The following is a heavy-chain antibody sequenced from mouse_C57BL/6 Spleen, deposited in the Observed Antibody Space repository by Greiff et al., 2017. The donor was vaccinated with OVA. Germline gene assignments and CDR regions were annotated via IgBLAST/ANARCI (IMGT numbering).Heavy chain of an antibody. J-gene: IGHJ2*01. CDR2: ISSGSSTI. Sequence: EVQVVESGGGLVKPGGSLKLSCAASGFTFSDYGMHWVRQAPEKGLEWVAYISSGSSTIYYADTVKGRFTISRDNAKNTLFLQMTSLRSEDTAMYYCARTTLYYYGSSPYYFDYWGQGTTLTVSS. CDR3: ARTTLYYYGSSPYYFDY. D-gene: IGHD1-1*01. CDR1: GFTFSDYG. V-gene: IGHV5-17*01.